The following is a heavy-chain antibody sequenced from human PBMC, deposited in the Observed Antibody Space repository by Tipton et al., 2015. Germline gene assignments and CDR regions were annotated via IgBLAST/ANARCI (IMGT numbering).Heavy chain of an antibody. V-gene: IGHV4-28*03. CDR3: ARASIIQGYYHDSSRYYLFNS. D-gene: IGHD3-22*01. CDR1: GYSLSTGHC. CDR2: IYYSGST. J-gene: IGHJ1*01. Sequence: TLSLTCNVSGYSLSTGHCWGWIRQSPGEGLEWIGYIYYSGSTNYNPSLRSRVAMSMDTSKNQFSLKLSSVIAADTAVYYCARASIIQGYYHDSSRYYLFNSWGQGTLVTVSS.